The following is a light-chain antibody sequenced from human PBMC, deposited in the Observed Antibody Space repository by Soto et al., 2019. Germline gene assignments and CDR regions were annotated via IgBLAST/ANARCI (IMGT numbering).Light chain of an antibody. V-gene: IGLV2-14*01. J-gene: IGLJ2*01. CDR2: EVS. CDR3: SSYATGSTLV. Sequence: QSALTQPASVSGSPGQSITISCTGTSSDVGGYNYVSWYQQHPGKAPKLIIFEVSSRPSGVSNRFSGSKSGNTASLTISGLQAEDEADYSCSSYATGSTLVFGGGTKLTVL. CDR1: SSDVGGYNY.